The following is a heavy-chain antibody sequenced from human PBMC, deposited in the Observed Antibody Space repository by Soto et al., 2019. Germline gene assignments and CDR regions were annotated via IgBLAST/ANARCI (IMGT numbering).Heavy chain of an antibody. CDR2: INYSGTA. D-gene: IGHD1-26*01. J-gene: IGHJ2*01. V-gene: IGHV4-39*01. Sequence: QVELQQSGPGVVRPSETLSLTCSVSGASISKTSSYWGWIRQPPGKGLEWIGSINYSGTAYYSPSLRSRDTLSVDTSANQFSLRLMSVTAADTAFYFCVRRVNSPSWYFDLWGREKPVIVSS. CDR3: VRRVNSPSWYFDL. CDR1: GASISKTSSY.